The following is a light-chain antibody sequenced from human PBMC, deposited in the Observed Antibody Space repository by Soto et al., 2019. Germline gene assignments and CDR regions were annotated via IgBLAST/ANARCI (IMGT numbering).Light chain of an antibody. J-gene: IGLJ1*01. CDR2: EVS. Sequence: QSVLTPPASVSGSPGQSINISCTGTSSDVGGYNYVSWYQHHPGKAPELMIFEVSNRPSGVSHRFSGSKSGNTASLTISGLQTEDEGDYYCSSYTSSSTRVFGTGTKLTVL. V-gene: IGLV2-14*01. CDR3: SSYTSSSTRV. CDR1: SSDVGGYNY.